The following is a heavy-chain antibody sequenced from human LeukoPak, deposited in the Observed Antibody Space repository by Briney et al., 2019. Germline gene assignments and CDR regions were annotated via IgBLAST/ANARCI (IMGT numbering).Heavy chain of an antibody. D-gene: IGHD2-2*01. Sequence: PSETLSLTCTVSGDSMTSYYWSWLRQPPGKGLEWLGNIYYSGTSNYNPSLRSRVTISEDTSKNQFSLELNSVTVADTAVYYCARHDQVSTSSPKFNDAFDIWGQGTMVTVSS. CDR2: IYYSGTS. V-gene: IGHV4-59*08. CDR3: ARHDQVSTSSPKFNDAFDI. CDR1: GDSMTSYY. J-gene: IGHJ3*02.